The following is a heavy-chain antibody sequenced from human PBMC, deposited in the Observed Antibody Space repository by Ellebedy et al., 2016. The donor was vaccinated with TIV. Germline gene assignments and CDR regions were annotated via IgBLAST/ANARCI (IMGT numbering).Heavy chain of an antibody. CDR3: ARQIVVVPTGFDP. CDR2: ISYSGST. J-gene: IGHJ5*02. D-gene: IGHD2-2*01. V-gene: IGHV4-59*01. CDR1: GGSISSYY. Sequence: MPSETLSLTCTVSGGSISSYYWSWTRQPPGKGLEWIGYISYSGSTNYNPSLKSRVTISVDTSKNQFSLRLSSVTAADTAVYYCARQIVVVPTGFDPWGQGTLVTVSS.